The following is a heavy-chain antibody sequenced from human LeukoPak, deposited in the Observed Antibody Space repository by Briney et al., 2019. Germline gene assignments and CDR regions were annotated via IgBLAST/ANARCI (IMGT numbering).Heavy chain of an antibody. V-gene: IGHV1-3*03. Sequence: GASVKVSCKASGYTFTSYAMHWVRQAPGQRLEWMGRINAGNGNTKYSQEFQGRVTMTEDTSTDTAYMELSSLRSEDTAVYYCATAALKLLWFGELDYWGQGTLVTVSS. CDR3: ATAALKLLWFGELDY. CDR2: INAGNGNT. J-gene: IGHJ4*02. CDR1: GYTFTSYA. D-gene: IGHD3-10*01.